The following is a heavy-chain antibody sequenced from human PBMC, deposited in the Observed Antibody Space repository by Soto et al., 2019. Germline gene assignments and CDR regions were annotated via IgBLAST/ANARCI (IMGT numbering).Heavy chain of an antibody. CDR2: FRSKTYGGTT. J-gene: IGHJ4*02. D-gene: IGHD2-2*01. CDR1: GFIFGDYA. CDR3: TRAVRHCTSTSCYGLVSDY. Sequence: GGSLRLSCTGSGFIFGDYAVSWFRQAPGKGPEWVGFFRSKTYGGTTEYAASVKDRFTISRDDSKSIAYLQMNSLKTEDTAMYYCTRAVRHCTSTSCYGLVSDYWGQGTLVTVSS. V-gene: IGHV3-49*03.